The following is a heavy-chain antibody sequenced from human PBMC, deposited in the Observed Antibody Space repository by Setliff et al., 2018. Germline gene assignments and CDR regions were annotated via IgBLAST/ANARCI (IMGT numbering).Heavy chain of an antibody. V-gene: IGHV4-4*07. CDR3: ARTMVQTKLRAFDI. Sequence: SETLSLTCNVSGVSISSYYWSWIRQPAGKGLEWIGRISTSESSNYNPSLNSRVTISLDTSKNQFSLKLSSVTAADAAVYYCARTMVQTKLRAFDIWGQGTMVT. CDR1: GVSISSYY. J-gene: IGHJ3*02. CDR2: ISTSESS. D-gene: IGHD3-10*01.